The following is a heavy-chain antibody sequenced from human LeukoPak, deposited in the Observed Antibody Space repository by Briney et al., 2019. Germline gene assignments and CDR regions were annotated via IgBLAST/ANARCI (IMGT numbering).Heavy chain of an antibody. D-gene: IGHD5-18*01. J-gene: IGHJ4*02. CDR2: IYTSGST. Sequence: SETLSLTCTVSGGSISSYYWSWIRQPTGKGLEWIGRIYTSGSTNYNPSLKSRVTISVDKSKNQFSLKLSSVTAADTAVYYCARDPGYSYAFDYWGQGTLVTVSS. CDR3: ARDPGYSYAFDY. V-gene: IGHV4-4*07. CDR1: GGSISSYY.